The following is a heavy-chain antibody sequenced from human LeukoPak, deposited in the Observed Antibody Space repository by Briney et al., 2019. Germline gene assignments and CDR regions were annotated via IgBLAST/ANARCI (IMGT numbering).Heavy chain of an antibody. CDR3: TKGYYEPFDS. Sequence: PSETLSLTCTVSGGSISSTTYYWGWIRQPPGKGLEWIGCISDSGRTYYNPSLKSRVSISLGTSNNQFSLRLTSVTAADSAMYYCTKGYYEPFDSWGQGTLVTVSS. V-gene: IGHV4-39*07. CDR1: GGSISSTTYY. J-gene: IGHJ4*02. CDR2: ISDSGRT. D-gene: IGHD3-22*01.